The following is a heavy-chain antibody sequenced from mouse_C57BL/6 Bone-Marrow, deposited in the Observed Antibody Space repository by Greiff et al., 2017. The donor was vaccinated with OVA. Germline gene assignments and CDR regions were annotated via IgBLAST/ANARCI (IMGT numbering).Heavy chain of an antibody. CDR2: INYDGSST. J-gene: IGHJ1*03. Sequence: EVKLVESEGGLVQPGSSMKLSCTASGFTFSDYYMAWVRQVPEKGLEWVANINYDGSSTYYLDSLQSRFIISIDNAKNILYLQMSSLKSEDTATYYCAREFITTVGATDWYCGVWGTGTTVTVAS. CDR1: GFTFSDYY. V-gene: IGHV5-16*01. CDR3: AREFITTVGATDWYCGV. D-gene: IGHD1-1*01.